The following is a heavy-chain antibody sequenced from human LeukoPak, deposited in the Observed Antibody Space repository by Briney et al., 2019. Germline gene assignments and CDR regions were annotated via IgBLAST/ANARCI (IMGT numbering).Heavy chain of an antibody. Sequence: GGSLRLSCAASGFTFSNAWMSWVRQAPGKGLEWVSAISGSGGSTYYADSVKGRFTISRDNSENTLYLQMNSLRAEDTAVYYCAKDGYGSYYDYWGQGTLVTVSS. CDR1: GFTFSNAW. V-gene: IGHV3-23*01. D-gene: IGHD2-2*03. J-gene: IGHJ4*02. CDR3: AKDGYGSYYDY. CDR2: ISGSGGST.